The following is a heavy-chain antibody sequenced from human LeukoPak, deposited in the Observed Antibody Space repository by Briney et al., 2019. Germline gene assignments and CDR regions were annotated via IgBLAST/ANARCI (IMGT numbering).Heavy chain of an antibody. Sequence: SETLSLTCTVSGGCISSYYWSWIRQPPGKGLEWSGDIYYSGSTNYNPSLKSRVTISVDTSKNQFSLKLSSVTAADTAVYYCARHSPRLGTGYSSGWFIDYWGQGTLVTVSS. V-gene: IGHV4-59*08. D-gene: IGHD6-19*01. CDR2: IYYSGST. CDR3: ARHSPRLGTGYSSGWFIDY. J-gene: IGHJ4*02. CDR1: GGCISSYY.